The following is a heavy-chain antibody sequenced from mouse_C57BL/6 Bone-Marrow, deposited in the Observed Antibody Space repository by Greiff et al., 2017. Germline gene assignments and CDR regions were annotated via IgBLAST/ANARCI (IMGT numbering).Heavy chain of an antibody. J-gene: IGHJ3*01. Sequence: QVQLKQSGAELVRPGTSVKMSCKASGYTFTNYWIGWAKQRPGHGLEWIGDIYPGGGYTNYNEKFKGKATLTADKSSSTAYMQCSSLTSEDSAISYCARDDGYSWFAYWGQGTLVTVSA. CDR2: IYPGGGYT. D-gene: IGHD2-3*01. CDR1: GYTFTNYW. CDR3: ARDDGYSWFAY. V-gene: IGHV1-63*01.